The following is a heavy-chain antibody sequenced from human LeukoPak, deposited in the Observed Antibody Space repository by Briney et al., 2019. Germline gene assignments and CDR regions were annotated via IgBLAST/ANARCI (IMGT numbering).Heavy chain of an antibody. CDR2: INPNSGGT. J-gene: IGHJ5*02. CDR1: GYTLTSYA. CDR3: ARESGQLVLGWFDP. D-gene: IGHD6-13*01. Sequence: ASVKVSCKASGYTLTSYAMNWVRQAPGQGLEWMGWINPNSGGTNYAQKFQGRVTMTRDTSISTAYMELSRLRSDDTAVYYCARESGQLVLGWFDPWGQGTLVTVSS. V-gene: IGHV1-2*02.